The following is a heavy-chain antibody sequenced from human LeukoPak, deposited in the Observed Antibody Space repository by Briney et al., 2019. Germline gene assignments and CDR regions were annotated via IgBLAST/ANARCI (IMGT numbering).Heavy chain of an antibody. D-gene: IGHD2-2*02. V-gene: IGHV3-74*01. CDR1: GFTFSSYW. CDR3: ARDRGCSSTSCYSNWFDP. Sequence: GGSLRLSCAASGFTFSSYWMHWVRQAPGKGLVWVSRINTDGSSTSYADSVKGRFTISRDNAKNTLYLQMNSLRAEDTAVYYCARDRGCSSTSCYSNWFDPWGQGTLVTVSS. J-gene: IGHJ5*02. CDR2: INTDGSST.